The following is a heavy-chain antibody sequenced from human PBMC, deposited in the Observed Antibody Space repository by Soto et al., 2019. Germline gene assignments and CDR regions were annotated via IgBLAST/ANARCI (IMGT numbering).Heavy chain of an antibody. CDR2: ISGSGGST. J-gene: IGHJ6*02. Sequence: GGSLRLSCAASGFTFSSYAMIWVRQAPGKGLEWVSAISGSGGSTYYADSVKGRFTISRDNSKNTLYLQMNSLRAEDTAVYYCAKDAQSSERYYYYGMDVWGQGTTVTVPS. CDR3: AKDAQSSERYYYYGMDV. D-gene: IGHD6-25*01. CDR1: GFTFSSYA. V-gene: IGHV3-23*01.